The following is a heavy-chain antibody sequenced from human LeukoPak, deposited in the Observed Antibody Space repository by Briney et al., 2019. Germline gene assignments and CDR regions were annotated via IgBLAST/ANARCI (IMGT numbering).Heavy chain of an antibody. D-gene: IGHD3-3*01. J-gene: IGHJ6*02. CDR1: GYTFTSYY. Sequence: GASVKVSCKASGYTFTSYYMHWVRQAPGQGLEWMGIINPSGGSTSYAQKFQGRVTMTRDTSTSTVYMELSSLRSEDTAVYYCARSLHSRRFLEWLEPPGSYYYYGMDVWGQGTTVTVSS. V-gene: IGHV1-46*01. CDR3: ARSLHSRRFLEWLEPPGSYYYYGMDV. CDR2: INPSGGST.